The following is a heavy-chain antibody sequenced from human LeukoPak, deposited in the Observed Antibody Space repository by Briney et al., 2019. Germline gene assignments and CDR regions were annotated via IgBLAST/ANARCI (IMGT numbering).Heavy chain of an antibody. J-gene: IGHJ4*02. CDR2: IYYSGST. V-gene: IGHV4-59*04. CDR3: AAGLVGELLIPDY. CDR1: GGSISSYY. D-gene: IGHD3-10*01. Sequence: PSETLSLTCTVSGGSISSYYWSWIRQPPGKGLEWIGYIYYSGSTYYNPSLKSRVTISVDTSKNQFSLKLSSVTAADTAVYYCAAGLVGELLIPDYWGQGTLVTVSS.